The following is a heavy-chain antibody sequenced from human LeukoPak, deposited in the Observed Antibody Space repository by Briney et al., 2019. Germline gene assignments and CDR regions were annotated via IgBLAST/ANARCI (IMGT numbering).Heavy chain of an antibody. CDR2: IIPEFEET. D-gene: IGHD5-18*01. V-gene: IGHV1-69*13. J-gene: IGHJ4*02. CDR1: GGIFSKWS. Sequence: PVKVSCKAIGGIFSKWSISWVRQASGQGLEWVGTIIPEFEETHYTQKLQGRVTISADDSATAAYMELSSLRSDDTAVYYCASGGVTVYSYGPDYWGQGTLVAVSS. CDR3: ASGGVTVYSYGPDY.